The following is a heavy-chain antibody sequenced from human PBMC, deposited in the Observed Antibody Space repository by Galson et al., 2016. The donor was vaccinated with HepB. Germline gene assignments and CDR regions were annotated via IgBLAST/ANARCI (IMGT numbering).Heavy chain of an antibody. Sequence: SLRLSCAASGFTFSDFYMTWIRLAPGKGLEWVSYISSSGTHTPYADSVRGRFTISRDNAKNSLYLEMNSLRAEDTAVYFCARGSRSIPNALDIWGQGTVVTVSS. CDR1: GFTFSDFY. J-gene: IGHJ3*02. D-gene: IGHD2-21*01. V-gene: IGHV3-11*06. CDR3: ARGSRSIPNALDI. CDR2: ISSSGTHT.